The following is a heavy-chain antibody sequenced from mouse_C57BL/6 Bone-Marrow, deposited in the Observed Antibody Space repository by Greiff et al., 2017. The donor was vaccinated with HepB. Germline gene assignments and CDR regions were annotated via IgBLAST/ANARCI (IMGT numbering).Heavy chain of an antibody. D-gene: IGHD2-12*01. J-gene: IGHJ4*01. CDR2: IHPNSGST. CDR1: GYTFTSYW. CDR3: ARILRRGAMDY. V-gene: IGHV1-64*01. Sequence: VQLQQPGAELVKPGASVKLSCKASGYTFTSYWMHWVKQRPGQGLGWIGMIHPNSGSTNYNEKFKSKSTLTVDKTSSTAYMQLSSLTSEDSAVYYCARILRRGAMDYWGQGTSVTVSS.